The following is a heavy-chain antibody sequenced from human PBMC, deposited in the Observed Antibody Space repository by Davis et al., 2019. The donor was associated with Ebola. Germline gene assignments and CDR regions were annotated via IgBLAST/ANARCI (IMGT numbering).Heavy chain of an antibody. D-gene: IGHD3-22*01. CDR2: IWYDGSNK. Sequence: PGGSLRLSCAASGFTFSSYGMHWVRQAPGKGLEWVAVIWYDGSNKYYADSVKGRFTISRDNSKNTLYLQMNSLRAEDTAVYYCAKDNYYDSGGFDYWGQGTLVTVSS. CDR1: GFTFSSYG. J-gene: IGHJ4*02. V-gene: IGHV3-30*02. CDR3: AKDNYYDSGGFDY.